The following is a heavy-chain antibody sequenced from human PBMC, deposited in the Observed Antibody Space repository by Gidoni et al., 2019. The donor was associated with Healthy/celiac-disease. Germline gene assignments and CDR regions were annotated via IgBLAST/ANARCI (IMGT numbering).Heavy chain of an antibody. Sequence: QVQLVDSGVAVVQPGRSLRLPCAASGFTFSSYAMPWVRQATGKGLEWVAVISYDGSNKYYADSVKGRFTISRDNSKNTLYLQMNSLRAEDTAVYYCARAWRIAVAGIDYWGQGTLVTVSS. D-gene: IGHD6-19*01. CDR1: GFTFSSYA. CDR3: ARAWRIAVAGIDY. J-gene: IGHJ4*02. V-gene: IGHV3-30-3*01. CDR2: ISYDGSNK.